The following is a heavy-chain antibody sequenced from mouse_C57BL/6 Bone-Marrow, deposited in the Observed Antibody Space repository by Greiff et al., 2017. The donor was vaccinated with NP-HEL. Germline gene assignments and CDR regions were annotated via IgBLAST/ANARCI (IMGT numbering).Heavy chain of an antibody. CDR2: IDPENGDT. CDR3: PLLRHYAMDY. V-gene: IGHV14-4*01. J-gene: IGHJ4*01. CDR1: GFNIKDDY. D-gene: IGHD1-2*01. Sequence: EVKLQQSGAELVRPGASVKLSCTASGFNIKDDYMHWVKQRPEQGLEWIGWIDPENGDTEYASKFQGKATITADTSSNTAYLQLSSLTSEDTAVYYCPLLRHYAMDYWGQGTSVTVSS.